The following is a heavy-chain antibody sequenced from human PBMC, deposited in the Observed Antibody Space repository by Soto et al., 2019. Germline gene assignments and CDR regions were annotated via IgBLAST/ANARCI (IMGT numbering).Heavy chain of an antibody. CDR3: AKIDGHWNAHFHY. Sequence: EVELLESGGGLVQPGGSLRLSCAASGFTFSNYAMSWVRQTPGKGLEWVSVISGSGDRTYNADSVKGRFTISRDNSKNTLFLQMSSLGAEDTAVYYCAKIDGHWNAHFHYWGQGTLFTVSS. J-gene: IGHJ4*02. D-gene: IGHD1-1*01. CDR2: ISGSGDRT. CDR1: GFTFSNYA. V-gene: IGHV3-23*01.